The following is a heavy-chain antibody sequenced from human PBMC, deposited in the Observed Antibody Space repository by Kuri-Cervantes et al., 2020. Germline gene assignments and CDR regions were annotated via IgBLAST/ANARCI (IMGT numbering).Heavy chain of an antibody. D-gene: IGHD2-15*01. CDR3: PRVDCSGGSCYIY. J-gene: IGHJ4*02. CDR1: GFTFSDHY. Sequence: LSLTCAASGFTFSDHYMDWVRQAPGKGLEWVGRVRNKANSYTTEYAASAKGRFTISRDDSKNSVYLQMNSLETEDTAVYYCPRVDCSGGSCYIYWGQGSLVTVSS. V-gene: IGHV3-72*01. CDR2: VRNKANSYTT.